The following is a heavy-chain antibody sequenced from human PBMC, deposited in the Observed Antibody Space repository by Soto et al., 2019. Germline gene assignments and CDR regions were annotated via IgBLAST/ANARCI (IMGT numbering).Heavy chain of an antibody. CDR2: INHSGST. J-gene: IGHJ4*02. Sequence: SETLSLTCTISGGSISSSAHYWGWIRQPPGKGLEWIGSINHSGSTNYNPSLQSRVTISADTSKNQFSLKLSSVTAADTAVYYCARAGYYGSGSYHFLDYWGQGTLVTVSS. D-gene: IGHD3-10*01. V-gene: IGHV4-39*01. CDR1: GGSISSSAHY. CDR3: ARAGYYGSGSYHFLDY.